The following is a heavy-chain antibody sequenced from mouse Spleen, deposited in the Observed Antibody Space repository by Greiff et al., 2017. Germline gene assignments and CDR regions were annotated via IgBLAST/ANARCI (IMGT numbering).Heavy chain of an antibody. CDR2: IHPNSGST. J-gene: IGHJ2*01. CDR1: GYTFTSYW. D-gene: IGHD2-14*01. Sequence: QVQLQQPGAELVKPGASVKLSCKASGYTFTSYWMHWEKQRPGQGLEWIGMIHPNSGSTNYNEKFKSKATLTVDKSSSTAYMQLSSLTSEDSAVYYCARRYYRYDGYFDYWGQGTTLTVSS. CDR3: ARRYYRYDGYFDY. V-gene: IGHV1-64*01.